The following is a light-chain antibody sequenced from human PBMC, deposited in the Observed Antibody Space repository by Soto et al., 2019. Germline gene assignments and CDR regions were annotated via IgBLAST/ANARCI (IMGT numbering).Light chain of an antibody. CDR1: SSNIGIRT. CDR2: KNN. CDR3: AAWDDSLKGWV. J-gene: IGLJ3*02. V-gene: IGLV1-44*01. Sequence: QPVLTQPPSASGTPGQRVTISCSGSSSNIGIRTVNWYQQVPGTAPKLLIYKNNFRPSGVPDRFSGSKSGTSASLAISGLQSDDEADYYCAAWDDSLKGWVFGGGTKLTVL.